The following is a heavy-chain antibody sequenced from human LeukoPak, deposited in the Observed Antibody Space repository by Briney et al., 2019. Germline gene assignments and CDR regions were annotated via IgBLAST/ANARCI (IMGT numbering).Heavy chain of an antibody. J-gene: IGHJ5*02. Sequence: GASVKVSCKASGYTFTSYGISWVRQAPGQGLEWMGIINPSGGSTSYAQKFQGRVTMTRDTSTSTVYMELSSLRSEDTAVYYCARDGYSSSCFDPWGQGTLVTVSS. CDR2: INPSGGST. D-gene: IGHD6-13*01. CDR1: GYTFTSYG. V-gene: IGHV1-46*01. CDR3: ARDGYSSSCFDP.